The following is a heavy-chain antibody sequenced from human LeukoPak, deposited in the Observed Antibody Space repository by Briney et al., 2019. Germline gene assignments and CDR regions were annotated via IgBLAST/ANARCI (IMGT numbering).Heavy chain of an antibody. V-gene: IGHV3-23*01. CDR3: AKEPNYYGSGSYPYNWFDP. Sequence: GGSLRPSCAASGFTFSSYAMSWVRQAPGKGLEWVSAISGSGGSTYYADSVKGRFTISRDNSKNTLYLQMNSLRAEDTAVYYCAKEPNYYGSGSYPYNWFDPWGQGTLVTVSS. CDR2: ISGSGGST. CDR1: GFTFSSYA. J-gene: IGHJ5*02. D-gene: IGHD3-10*01.